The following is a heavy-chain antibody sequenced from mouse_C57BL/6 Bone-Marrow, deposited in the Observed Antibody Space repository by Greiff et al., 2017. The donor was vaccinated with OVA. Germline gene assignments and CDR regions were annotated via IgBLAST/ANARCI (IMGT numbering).Heavy chain of an antibody. CDR1: GFTFSDFY. V-gene: IGHV7-1*01. Sequence: EVHLVESGGGLVQSGRSLRLSCATSGFTFSDFYMEWVRQAPGKGLEWIAASRNKANDYTTEYSASVKGRFIVSRDTSQSILYLQMNALRAEDTAIYYCARDGTVEAMDYWGQGTSVTVSS. J-gene: IGHJ4*01. CDR2: SRNKANDYTT. CDR3: ARDGTVEAMDY. D-gene: IGHD1-1*01.